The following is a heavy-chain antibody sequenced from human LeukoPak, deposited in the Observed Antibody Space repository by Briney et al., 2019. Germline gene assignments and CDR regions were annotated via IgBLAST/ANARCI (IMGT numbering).Heavy chain of an antibody. CDR3: ATGVGVSNFDY. V-gene: IGHV4-34*01. J-gene: IGHJ4*02. CDR2: INHSGST. CDR1: GGSSSGYY. Sequence: SETLSLTCAVYGGSSSGYYWSWIRQPPGRGLEWIGEINHSGSTNYNPSLKSRVTISVDTSKNQFSLKLSSVTAADTAVYYCATGVGVSNFDYWGQGTLVTVSS. D-gene: IGHD3-16*01.